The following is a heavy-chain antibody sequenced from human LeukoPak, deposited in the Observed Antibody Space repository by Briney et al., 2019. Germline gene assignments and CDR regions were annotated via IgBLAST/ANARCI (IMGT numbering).Heavy chain of an antibody. J-gene: IGHJ2*01. CDR2: ISGSGGST. Sequence: GGSLRLSCAASGFTFSSYAMSWVRQAPGKGLEWVSSISGSGGSTYYADSVKGRFTISRDNSKNTLYLQMNSLGAEDTAVYHCARNGCSSTNCYIFLGDWYFDLWGRGTVVSVSS. D-gene: IGHD2-2*01. V-gene: IGHV3-23*01. CDR3: ARNGCSSTNCYIFLGDWYFDL. CDR1: GFTFSSYA.